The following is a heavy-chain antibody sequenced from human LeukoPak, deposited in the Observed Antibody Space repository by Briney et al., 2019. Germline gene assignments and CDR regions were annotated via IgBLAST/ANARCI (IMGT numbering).Heavy chain of an antibody. V-gene: IGHV3-53*01. Sequence: GGSLRLSCAASGFSVSDNYMSWVRQAPGKGLEWVSVIYTGGTTYYADSVKGRFTISRDNSKNTLYLQMNTLRAEDTAVYYCARDDWFDPWGQGTLVTVSS. CDR3: ARDDWFDP. CDR1: GFSVSDNY. CDR2: IYTGGTT. J-gene: IGHJ5*02.